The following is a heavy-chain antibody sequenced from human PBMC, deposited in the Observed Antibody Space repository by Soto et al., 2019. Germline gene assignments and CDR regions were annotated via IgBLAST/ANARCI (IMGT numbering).Heavy chain of an antibody. CDR1: GGTSRSLS. Sequence: QVQLVQSGAEVKKPGSSVKVSCKASGGTSRSLSITWVRQAPGQGLEWMGGITPLFGIPNYPQKFQGRLTITGDKSTGTAYLELSSLRSEDTAVYYCARDTHSPGCWFDTWGRGTLVTVSS. J-gene: IGHJ5*02. CDR3: ARDTHSPGCWFDT. CDR2: ITPLFGIP. V-gene: IGHV1-69*17. D-gene: IGHD2-21*01.